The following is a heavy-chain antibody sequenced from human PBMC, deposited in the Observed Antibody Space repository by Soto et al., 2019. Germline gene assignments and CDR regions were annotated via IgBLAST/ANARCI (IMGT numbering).Heavy chain of an antibody. Sequence: EVQLVESGGGLVQPGGSLRLSCAASGFTFSDYWMSCVRQAPGKGLEWVANIKQDGSEKYYVDSVKGRFTISRDNSKNSLYLQMNSLRAEDTAVYYCCYSTISKGNWGQGALVTVSS. CDR2: IKQDGSEK. CDR3: CYSTISKGN. CDR1: GFTFSDYW. V-gene: IGHV3-7*01. D-gene: IGHD2-2*01. J-gene: IGHJ4*02.